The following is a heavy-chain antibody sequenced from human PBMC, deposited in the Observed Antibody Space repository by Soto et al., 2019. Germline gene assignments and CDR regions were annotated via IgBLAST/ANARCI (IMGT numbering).Heavy chain of an antibody. CDR1: GGSFTGYY. Sequence: QLQLHQSGAGLLKPSETLSLTCDVSGGSFTGYYWAWIRQPPGKGLEWIGEINHSGFTNYNPSLTGRVTISLDKHRSQFSLKLDSLTAADTAFYFCARGHGRFAHWGQGTLVTVSS. CDR2: INHSGFT. V-gene: IGHV4-34*01. J-gene: IGHJ4*02. CDR3: ARGHGRFAH.